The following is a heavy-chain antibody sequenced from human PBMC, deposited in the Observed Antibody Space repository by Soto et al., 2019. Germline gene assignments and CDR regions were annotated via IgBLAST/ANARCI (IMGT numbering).Heavy chain of an antibody. CDR1: GFTFSSYA. J-gene: IGHJ4*02. V-gene: IGHV3-30-3*01. Sequence: VQLVESGGGVVQPGRSLRLSCAASGFTFSSYAMHWVRQAPGKGLEWVAVISYDGSNKYYADSVKGRFTISRDNSKNTLYLQMNSLRAEDTAVYYCARPGRPLWYYFDYWGQGTLVTVSS. CDR2: ISYDGSNK. CDR3: ARPGRPLWYYFDY. D-gene: IGHD2-21*01.